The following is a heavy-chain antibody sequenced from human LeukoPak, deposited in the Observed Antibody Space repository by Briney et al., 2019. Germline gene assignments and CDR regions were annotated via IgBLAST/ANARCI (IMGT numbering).Heavy chain of an antibody. CDR3: ATHEVEQCPSFDY. CDR1: GVPFSGYY. V-gene: IGHV4-59*08. CDR2: IYYSGST. Sequence: SETLSLTCAVYGVPFSGYYWRWLRQPPGKGLVWIVYIYYSGSTNSNPTRKSRVTISADTSQYPLSLRLSSVTAADTAVYYCATHEVEQCPSFDYWGQGTLVTVSS. J-gene: IGHJ4*02. D-gene: IGHD6-19*01.